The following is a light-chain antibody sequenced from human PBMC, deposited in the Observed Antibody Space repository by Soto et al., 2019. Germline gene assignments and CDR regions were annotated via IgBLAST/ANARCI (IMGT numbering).Light chain of an antibody. Sequence: QSALTQPASVSGSPGQSITISCTGARSDVGNYDYVSWYQQHPGKAPKLIMYAVSHRPSGVSSRFPGSKSGNTASLTISGLQAEDEAAYYCSSYTATNTLVVFGTGTKLTVL. CDR3: SSYTATNTLVV. J-gene: IGLJ1*01. CDR1: RSDVGNYDY. CDR2: AVS. V-gene: IGLV2-14*01.